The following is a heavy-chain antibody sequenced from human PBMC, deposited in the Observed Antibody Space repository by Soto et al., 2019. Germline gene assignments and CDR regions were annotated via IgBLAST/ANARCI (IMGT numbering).Heavy chain of an antibody. CDR3: ARDRGPSSGYYPYWFDP. V-gene: IGHV1-69*12. Sequence: QVQLVQSGAEVKKPGSSVKVSCKASGGTFSSYAITWVRQAPGQGLEWMGGLIPIFGTANYAQKFQGRVTITADESTSTAYMELSSLRSEDTAVYYCARDRGPSSGYYPYWFDPWGQGTLVTLSS. CDR2: LIPIFGTA. J-gene: IGHJ5*02. CDR1: GGTFSSYA. D-gene: IGHD3-22*01.